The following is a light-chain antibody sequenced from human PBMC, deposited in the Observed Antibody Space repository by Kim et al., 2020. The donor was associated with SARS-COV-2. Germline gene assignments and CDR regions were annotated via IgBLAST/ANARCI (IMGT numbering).Light chain of an antibody. CDR1: DSGSKS. CDR2: YDS. V-gene: IGLV3-21*04. CDR3: KVWDSRSDHPYV. J-gene: IGLJ1*01. Sequence: PGETVTHTRGGNDSGSKSVHWYQQRPGQARVLVIYYDSDRPAGIAERFCGSKSGNTATLTISRVEAGDEADYYCKVWDSRSDHPYVFGTGTKCTVL.